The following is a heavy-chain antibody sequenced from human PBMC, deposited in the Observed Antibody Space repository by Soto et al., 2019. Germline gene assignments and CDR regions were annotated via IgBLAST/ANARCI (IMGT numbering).Heavy chain of an antibody. CDR1: GGSISSYY. D-gene: IGHD2-15*01. CDR3: ARTWCYSSLDI. V-gene: IGHV4-59*01. CDR2: IYYSGRT. Sequence: QVQLQESGPGLVKPSETLSLTCTVSGGSISSYYWSWIRQPPGKGLEWIGYIYYSGRTNYNPSLNGXXTXAXXTSKNQFSLNLSSVTAADAAVYYCARTWCYSSLDIWGQGTMVTVSS. J-gene: IGHJ3*02.